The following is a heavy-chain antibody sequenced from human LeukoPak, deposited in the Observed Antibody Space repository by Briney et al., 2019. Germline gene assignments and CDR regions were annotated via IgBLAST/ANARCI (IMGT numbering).Heavy chain of an antibody. Sequence: PSETLSLTCAVYGGSFSGYYWSWIRQPPGKGLEWIGEINHSGSTNYNPSLKSRVTISVDTSKNQFSLKLSSVTAADTAVYYCARGAGGWITGLDWFDPWGQGTLVTVSS. CDR3: ARGAGGWITGLDWFDP. CDR1: GGSFSGYY. J-gene: IGHJ5*02. V-gene: IGHV4-34*01. D-gene: IGHD1-14*01. CDR2: INHSGST.